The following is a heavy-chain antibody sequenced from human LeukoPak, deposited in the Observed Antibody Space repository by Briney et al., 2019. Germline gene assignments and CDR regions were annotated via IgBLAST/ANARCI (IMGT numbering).Heavy chain of an antibody. CDR1: GFTFSSYA. Sequence: GGSLRLSCAASGFTFSSYAMSWVRQAPGKGLEWVSAISGSGGSTYYADSVKGRFTISRDNSKNTLYLQINSLRAEDTAVYYCAKAAAPTYYDILTGYYENDYWGQGTLVTVSS. V-gene: IGHV3-23*01. CDR3: AKAAAPTYYDILTGYYENDY. CDR2: ISGSGGST. D-gene: IGHD3-9*01. J-gene: IGHJ4*02.